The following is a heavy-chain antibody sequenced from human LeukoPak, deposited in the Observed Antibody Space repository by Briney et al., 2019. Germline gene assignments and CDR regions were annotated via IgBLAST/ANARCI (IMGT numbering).Heavy chain of an antibody. V-gene: IGHV3-21*06. CDR2: TSSSSSYI. CDR3: ARDTYDILTGYYKWAFDI. J-gene: IGHJ3*02. D-gene: IGHD3-9*01. Sequence: KPGGSLRLSCAASGFTFSSYTMNWVRQAPGKGLEWVSSTSSSSSYIYYADSVKGRFTISRDNAKNSLYLQMNSLRAEDTAVYYCARDTYDILTGYYKWAFDIWGQGTMVTVSS. CDR1: GFTFSSYT.